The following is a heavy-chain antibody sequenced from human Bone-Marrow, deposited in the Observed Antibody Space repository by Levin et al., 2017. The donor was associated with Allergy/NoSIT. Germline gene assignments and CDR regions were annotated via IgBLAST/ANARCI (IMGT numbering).Heavy chain of an antibody. CDR1: GFTFGDYA. J-gene: IGHJ4*02. CDR3: TRWIQLWLGVVY. D-gene: IGHD5-18*01. V-gene: IGHV3-49*03. CDR2: IRSKAYGGTT. Sequence: GGSLRLSCTASGFTFGDYAMSWFRPAPGKGLEWVGFIRSKAYGGTTEYAASVKGRFTISRDDSKSIAYLQMNSLKTEDTAVYYCTRWIQLWLGVVYWGQGTLVTVSS.